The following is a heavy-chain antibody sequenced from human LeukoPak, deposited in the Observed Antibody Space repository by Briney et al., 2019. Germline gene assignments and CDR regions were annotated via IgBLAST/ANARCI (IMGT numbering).Heavy chain of an antibody. Sequence: QPGGSLRLSCAASGFTGSNNYVSWVRQAPGMGLEWVSAISGSGGVIYYADSVKGRFTISRDSSKNTLYLQMNSLRPEDTAVYYCANAKEGRDFWTGYYYYGMDVWGQGTTVTVSS. CDR3: ANAKEGRDFWTGYYYYGMDV. CDR1: GFTGSNNY. CDR2: ISGSGGVI. J-gene: IGHJ6*02. D-gene: IGHD3-3*01. V-gene: IGHV3-23*01.